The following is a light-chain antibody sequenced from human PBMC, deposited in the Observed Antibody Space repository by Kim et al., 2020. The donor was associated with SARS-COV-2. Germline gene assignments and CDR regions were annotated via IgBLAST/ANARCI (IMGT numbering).Light chain of an antibody. V-gene: IGKV1-39*01. Sequence: DIQMTQSPSSLSASVGDRVTITCRASQSISSYLNWYQQKPGKAPKLLIYAASSLQSGVPSRFSGSGSGTDFTLTISSLQPEDFATYCCERSYSTPLAFGQGTKVDIK. CDR3: ERSYSTPLA. CDR1: QSISSY. CDR2: AAS. J-gene: IGKJ1*01.